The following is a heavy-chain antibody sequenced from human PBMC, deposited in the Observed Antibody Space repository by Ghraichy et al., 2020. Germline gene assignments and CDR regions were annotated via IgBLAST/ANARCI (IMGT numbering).Heavy chain of an antibody. CDR2: ISSYGGST. CDR3: ARGSSGWYGEPSFDH. CDR1: GFSFSAYA. V-gene: IGHV3-64*02. Sequence: LSLTCVASGFSFSAYAMHWVRQAPGKGLEYVSAISSYGGSTYYADSAKGRFTISRDNLKNTLYLQMGSLRADDTAVYYCARGSSGWYGEPSFDHWGQGTLVTVSS. D-gene: IGHD6-19*01. J-gene: IGHJ4*02.